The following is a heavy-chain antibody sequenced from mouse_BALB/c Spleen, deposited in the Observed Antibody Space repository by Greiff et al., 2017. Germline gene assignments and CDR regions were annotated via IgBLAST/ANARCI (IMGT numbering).Heavy chain of an antibody. CDR2: ISSGSSTI. V-gene: IGHV5-17*02. CDR3: ARYLRGMDY. Sequence: EVKLVESGGGLVQPGGSRKLSCAASGFTFSSFGMHWVRQAPEKGLEWVAYISSGSSTIYYADTVKGRFTISRDNPKNTLFLQMTSLRSEDTAMYYCARYLRGMDYWGQGTSVTVSS. J-gene: IGHJ4*01. CDR1: GFTFSSFG. D-gene: IGHD5-1-1*01.